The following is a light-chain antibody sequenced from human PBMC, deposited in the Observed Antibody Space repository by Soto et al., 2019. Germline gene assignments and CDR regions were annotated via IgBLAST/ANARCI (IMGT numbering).Light chain of an antibody. Sequence: EIVLTQSPATLSLSPCEGATLSVRASQSVGYHLAWYQQKPGQAPRLLIYDASNRATGIPARFSGSGSGTDFTLAISSLEPEDFAVYYCQQRSNWPPVTFGGGTKVDIK. J-gene: IGKJ4*01. CDR2: DAS. CDR1: QSVGYH. CDR3: QQRSNWPPVT. V-gene: IGKV3-11*01.